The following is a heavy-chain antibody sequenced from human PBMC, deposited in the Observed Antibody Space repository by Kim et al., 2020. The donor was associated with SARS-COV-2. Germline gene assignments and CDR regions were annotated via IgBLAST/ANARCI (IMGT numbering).Heavy chain of an antibody. J-gene: IGHJ6*02. CDR1: GFSFRAYG. CDR3: AKTQAVGHLGDYNGMDV. V-gene: IGHV3-30*18. D-gene: IGHD1-26*01. CDR2: ITHDGSNK. Sequence: GGSLRLSCVASGFSFRAYGMHWVRQAPGKGLEWVAVITHDGSNKNYVDSVKGRFTVSRDQSKSTLYLEMSSLRPEDTAVYYCAKTQAVGHLGDYNGMDVWGQGTTVTVSS.